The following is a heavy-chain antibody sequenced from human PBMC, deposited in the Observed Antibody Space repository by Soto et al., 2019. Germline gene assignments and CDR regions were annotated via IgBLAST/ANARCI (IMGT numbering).Heavy chain of an antibody. Sequence: PVGSLRLSCASSGFTFSSYWMHCVRQSPGRGLVWVSLINSDGSIASYADSVRGRFTIPRDNAKNTVYLQMNSLRAEDTAVYYCARVTTLGWSYWHYWGQGTLGTVTS. CDR2: INSDGSIA. CDR3: ARVTTLGWSYWHY. V-gene: IGHV3-74*01. CDR1: GFTFSSYW. D-gene: IGHD6-19*01. J-gene: IGHJ4*02.